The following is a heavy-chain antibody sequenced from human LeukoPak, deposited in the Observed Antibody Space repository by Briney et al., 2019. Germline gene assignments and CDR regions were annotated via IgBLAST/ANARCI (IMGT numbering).Heavy chain of an antibody. CDR2: IIPIFGTA. CDR1: GGTFSSYA. V-gene: IGHV1-69*06. D-gene: IGHD1-14*01. J-gene: IGHJ6*03. CDR3: ARWGRGYNWNHGDYYYMDV. Sequence: ASVKVSCKASGGTFSSYAISWVRQAPGQGPEWMGGIIPIFGTANYAQKFQGRVTITADKSTSTAYMELSSLRSEDTAVYYCARWGRGYNWNHGDYYYMDVWGKGTTVTVSS.